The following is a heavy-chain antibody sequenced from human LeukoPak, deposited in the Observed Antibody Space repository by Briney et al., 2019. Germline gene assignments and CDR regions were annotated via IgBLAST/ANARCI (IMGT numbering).Heavy chain of an antibody. Sequence: SQTLSLTCAFSGDSVSSNSATWHWLRQSPSRGLEWLGRTYYRSQWYNDYAVSVKSRITINPDTSKNQFSLQLNSVTPEDTAVYYCARRGPAGSSSSGMDVWGQGTTVTVSS. V-gene: IGHV6-1*01. CDR1: GDSVSSNSAT. D-gene: IGHD6-6*01. J-gene: IGHJ6*02. CDR2: TYYRSQWYN. CDR3: ARRGPAGSSSSGMDV.